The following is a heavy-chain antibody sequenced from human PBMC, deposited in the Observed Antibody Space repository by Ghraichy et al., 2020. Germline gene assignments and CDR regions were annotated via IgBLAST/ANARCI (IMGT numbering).Heavy chain of an antibody. V-gene: IGHV3-7*01. Sequence: SCAASGFTFSDYWMSWVRQAPGKGLEWVAYIKEDGSEKHYVDSMKGRFTISRDNAKNSLYVQMNSLRTEDTAVYYCARGLWAGHCTSASCHPNWFDPWGQGTLVTVSS. CDR1: GFTFSDYW. CDR3: ARGLWAGHCTSASCHPNWFDP. J-gene: IGHJ5*02. D-gene: IGHD2-2*01. CDR2: IKEDGSEK.